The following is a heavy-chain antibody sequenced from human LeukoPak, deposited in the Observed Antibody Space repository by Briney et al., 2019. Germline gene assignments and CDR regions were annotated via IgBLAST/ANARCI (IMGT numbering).Heavy chain of an antibody. CDR1: GGSITTYS. J-gene: IGHJ4*02. Sequence: PSETLSLTCTVSGGSITTYSWSCIRQPAGKGLGLIGRIYASRIPLYTPHLKSRLAMSVDTSKTQFSERLTPVAAADTAVYYCARAAYWSGASCYFDFWGQGTLVTVSS. CDR3: ARAAYWSGASCYFDF. D-gene: IGHD2-15*01. V-gene: IGHV4-4*07. CDR2: IYASRIP.